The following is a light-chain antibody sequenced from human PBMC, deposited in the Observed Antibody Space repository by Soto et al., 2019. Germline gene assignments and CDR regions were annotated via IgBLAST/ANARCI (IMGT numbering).Light chain of an antibody. CDR1: QVINSY. CDR3: QQLSSYPLT. V-gene: IGKV1-9*01. Sequence: DLQLTQSPSFLSASVGDRVTITCRASQVINSYLAWYQQKPGKAPKLLIYDASTLQSGVPSRFSSSGSGTELTLTISSLQPEDFGTYYCQQLSSYPLTFGGGTKVEIK. CDR2: DAS. J-gene: IGKJ4*01.